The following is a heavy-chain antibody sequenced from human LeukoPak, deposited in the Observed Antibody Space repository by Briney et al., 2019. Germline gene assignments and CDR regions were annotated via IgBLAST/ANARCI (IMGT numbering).Heavy chain of an antibody. CDR1: GYTFTGYY. CDR2: INPNGGGT. CDR3: ARENNSGWYRKAAFDY. D-gene: IGHD6-19*01. J-gene: IGHJ4*02. V-gene: IGHV1-2*02. Sequence: GASVKVSCKASGYTFTGYYIHWLRQAPGQGLEWMGWINPNGGGTNYAQNFQGRVTMTRDTSISTAYMELSRLRSDDTAIYYCARENNSGWYRKAAFDYWGQGTLVTVTS.